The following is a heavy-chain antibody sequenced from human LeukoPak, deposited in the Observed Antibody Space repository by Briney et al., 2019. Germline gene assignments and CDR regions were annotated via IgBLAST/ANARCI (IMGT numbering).Heavy chain of an antibody. D-gene: IGHD5-12*01. Sequence: ASVKVSCKASGYTFTAYYLHWVRQAPGQGLEWMAWINPNSGGTIYAQEFQGRVTLTRDTSISTAYMELSRLRSDDTAVYYCAREGRGREFDYWGQGSLVTVSS. V-gene: IGHV1-2*02. CDR1: GYTFTAYY. CDR3: AREGRGREFDY. CDR2: INPNSGGT. J-gene: IGHJ4*02.